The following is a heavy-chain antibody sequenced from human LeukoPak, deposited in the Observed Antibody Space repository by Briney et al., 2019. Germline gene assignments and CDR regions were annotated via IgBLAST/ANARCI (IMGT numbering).Heavy chain of an antibody. CDR1: GGSISSSSYY. D-gene: IGHD2-2*01. J-gene: IGHJ5*02. CDR2: IYYSGST. Sequence: SETLSLTCTVSGGSISSSSYYWGWIRQPPGKGLEWIGSIYYSGSTYYNPSLKSRATISVDTSKNQFSLKLSSVTAADTAVYYCAGANIVVVPAATSYNWFDPWGQGTLVTVSS. V-gene: IGHV4-39*07. CDR3: AGANIVVVPAATSYNWFDP.